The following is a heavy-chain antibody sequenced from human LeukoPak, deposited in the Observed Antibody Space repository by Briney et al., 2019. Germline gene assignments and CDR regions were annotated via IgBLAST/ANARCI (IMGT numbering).Heavy chain of an antibody. V-gene: IGHV3-21*01. CDR1: GSTFTRYT. Sequence: GGSLRLSCAASGSTFTRYTMNWVRQAPGKGLEWVSSIGSSSTFIYYADSVKGRFTISRDNAKNSLFLQMNSLRADDTAVYYCAKAHPGFDYWGQGTLVTVSS. J-gene: IGHJ4*02. CDR3: AKAHPGFDY. CDR2: IGSSSTFI.